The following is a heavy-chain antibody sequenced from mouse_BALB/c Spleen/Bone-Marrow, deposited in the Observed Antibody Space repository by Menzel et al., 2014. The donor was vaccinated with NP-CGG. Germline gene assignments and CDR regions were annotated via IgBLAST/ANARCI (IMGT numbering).Heavy chain of an antibody. CDR3: ARDRGGNYGYAMDY. J-gene: IGHJ4*01. CDR1: GFSLTSYG. CDR2: IWPGGST. D-gene: IGHD2-1*01. Sequence: VMLVESGPGLVAPSQSLSITCTVSGFSLTSYGVHWVRQSPGKGLEWLGVIWPGGSTNYNSALMSRLTISKDNSKSQVFLKMNSLQTDDTAIYYCARDRGGNYGYAMDYWGQGTSVTVSS. V-gene: IGHV2-9*02.